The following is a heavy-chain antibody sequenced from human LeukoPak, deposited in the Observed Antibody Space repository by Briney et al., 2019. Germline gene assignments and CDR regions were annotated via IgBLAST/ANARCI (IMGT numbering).Heavy chain of an antibody. CDR1: GGSFSGYY. CDR3: ARARSYVVVTAISNWFDP. Sequence: SETLSLTCAVYGGSFSGYYWSWIRQPPGKGLEWIGEINHSGSTNYNPTLKSRVTISVDTSKNQFSLKLSSVTAADTAVYYCARARSYVVVTAISNWFDPWGQGTLVTVSS. CDR2: INHSGST. D-gene: IGHD2-21*02. J-gene: IGHJ5*02. V-gene: IGHV4-34*01.